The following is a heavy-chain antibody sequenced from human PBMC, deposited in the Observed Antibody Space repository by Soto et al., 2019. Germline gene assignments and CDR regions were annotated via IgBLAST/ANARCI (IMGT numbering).Heavy chain of an antibody. V-gene: IGHV3-30*18. CDR3: AKLWLGTGFDY. CDR2: ISYDGSNK. D-gene: IGHD3-10*01. Sequence: GGSLRLSCAASGFTFSSYGMHWVRQAPGKGLEWVAVISYDGSNKYYADSVKGRFTISRDNSKNTLYLQMNSLRAEDTAVYYCAKLWLGTGFDYWGQGTLAPVSS. CDR1: GFTFSSYG. J-gene: IGHJ4*02.